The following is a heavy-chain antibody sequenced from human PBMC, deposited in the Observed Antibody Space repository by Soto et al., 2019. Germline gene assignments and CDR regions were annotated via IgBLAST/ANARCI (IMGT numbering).Heavy chain of an antibody. V-gene: IGHV1-69*13. CDR3: ARVVVREVKNYYGMDV. D-gene: IGHD3-10*01. Sequence: APVKVSCKACGGTFSSYAISWVLQAPGQGLEWMGGIIPIFGTANYAQKFQGRVTITADESTSTAYMELSSLRSEDTAVYYCARVVVREVKNYYGMDVWGQGTTVTVSS. J-gene: IGHJ6*02. CDR2: IIPIFGTA. CDR1: GGTFSSYA.